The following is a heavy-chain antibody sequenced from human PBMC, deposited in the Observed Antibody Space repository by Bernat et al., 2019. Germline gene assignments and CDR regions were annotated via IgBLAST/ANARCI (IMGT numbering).Heavy chain of an antibody. Sequence: EVQLVESGGGLVQPGGSLRLSCAASGFSLSSYSMNWVRQAPGKGLEWVSYIGIGGTTIYYADSVKGRFTISRDNAKNSLYLQMNSLRDEDTAVYYCARLASSSWYISFDYWGQGTLVTVSS. CDR1: GFSLSSYS. V-gene: IGHV3-48*02. D-gene: IGHD6-13*01. J-gene: IGHJ4*02. CDR2: IGIGGTTI. CDR3: ARLASSSWYISFDY.